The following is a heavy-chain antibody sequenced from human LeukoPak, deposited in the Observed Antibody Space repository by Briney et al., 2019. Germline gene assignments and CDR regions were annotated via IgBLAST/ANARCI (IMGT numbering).Heavy chain of an antibody. D-gene: IGHD1-26*01. CDR2: INENGDIA. CDR1: GFTFDDYA. V-gene: IGHV3-43*02. CDR3: AKARWEPNFDY. J-gene: IGHJ4*02. Sequence: PGGSLRHSCAASGFTFDDYAMHWVRQGPGKSLEWVSLINENGDIAYYGDSVRGRFTVSRDNAKNSLYLQMNSLTTEDTALYYCAKARWEPNFDYWGQGTLVTVSS.